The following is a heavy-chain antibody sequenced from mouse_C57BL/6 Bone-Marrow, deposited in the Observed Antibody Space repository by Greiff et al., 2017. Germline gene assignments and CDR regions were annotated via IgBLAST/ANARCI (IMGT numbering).Heavy chain of an antibody. V-gene: IGHV1-59*01. CDR1: GYTFTSYW. CDR2: IEPSDSYT. D-gene: IGHD1-1*01. CDR3: ARKRYGTVFDY. J-gene: IGHJ2*01. Sequence: QVQLQQPGAELVRPGTSVKLSCKASGYTFTSYWMHWVKQRPGQGLEWLGVIEPSDSYTNYNQKFKGKATLTVDTSSSTAYMQLSSLTSEDSAVYYCARKRYGTVFDYWGQGTTLTVSS.